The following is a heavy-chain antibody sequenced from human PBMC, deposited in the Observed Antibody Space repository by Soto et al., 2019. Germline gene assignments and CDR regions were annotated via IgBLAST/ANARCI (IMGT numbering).Heavy chain of an antibody. CDR2: IYYSGST. V-gene: IGHV4-59*01. Sequence: SETLSLTCTVSGGCISSYYWSWIRQPPGKGLEWIGYIYYSGSTNYNPSLKSRVTISVDTSKNQFSLKLSSVTAADTAVYYCARDRVFWSRYYYFCFDYWGQGTLVTVFS. J-gene: IGHJ4*02. D-gene: IGHD3-3*01. CDR1: GGCISSYY. CDR3: ARDRVFWSRYYYFCFDY.